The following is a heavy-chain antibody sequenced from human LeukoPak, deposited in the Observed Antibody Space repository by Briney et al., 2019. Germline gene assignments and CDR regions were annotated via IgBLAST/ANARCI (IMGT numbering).Heavy chain of an antibody. D-gene: IGHD3-22*01. Sequence: GASVKVSCKASGYTFTSYDINWVRQATGQGLEWMGWMNPNSGGTNYAQKFQGRVTMTRDTSISTAYMELSRLRSDDTAVYYCARDYYDSSGYYYPFDYWGQGTLVTVSS. J-gene: IGHJ4*02. CDR3: ARDYYDSSGYYYPFDY. CDR1: GYTFTSYD. V-gene: IGHV1-2*02. CDR2: MNPNSGGT.